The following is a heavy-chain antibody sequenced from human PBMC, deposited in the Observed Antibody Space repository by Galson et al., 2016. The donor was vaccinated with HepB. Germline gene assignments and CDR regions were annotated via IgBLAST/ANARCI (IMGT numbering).Heavy chain of an antibody. Sequence: SLRLSCAASGFTFSNFVINWVRQAPGKGLERVSGISGNGGDTYYADSVKGRFTISRDNSKNTVYLQMNSLRVQDTAVYYCAKGLDYSDSSGYSYLQYWGQGTQVTVYS. CDR1: GFTFSNFV. CDR2: ISGNGGDT. CDR3: AKGLDYSDSSGYSYLQY. D-gene: IGHD3-22*01. J-gene: IGHJ1*01. V-gene: IGHV3-23*01.